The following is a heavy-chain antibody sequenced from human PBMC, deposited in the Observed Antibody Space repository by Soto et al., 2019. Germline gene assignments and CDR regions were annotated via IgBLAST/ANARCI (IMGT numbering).Heavy chain of an antibody. D-gene: IGHD1-26*01. CDR2: IDPSGGST. CDR1: GYTFTTYF. V-gene: IGHV1-46*01. Sequence: ASVKVSCKASGYTFTTYFMHWVRRDPGQGLEWMGIIDPSGGSTSYPQEFQGRVTMTRDTSTNTVYMELSSLRSEDTAVYYCARGYFDVWGQGTTVTVSS. J-gene: IGHJ6*02. CDR3: ARGYFDV.